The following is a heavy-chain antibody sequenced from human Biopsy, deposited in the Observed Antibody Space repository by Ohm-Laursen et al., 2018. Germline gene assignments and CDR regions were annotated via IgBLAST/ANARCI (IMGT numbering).Heavy chain of an antibody. CDR3: ATKLTGYFHH. V-gene: IGHV1-69*06. D-gene: IGHD3-9*01. J-gene: IGHJ1*01. Sequence: ESSVKVSCNASGFSFTGYYIHWVRQAPGQGLEWMGGNIPILGTGNYAQKFQDRVTVAADTSTSTATMELRSLRSDDTAVYYCATKLTGYFHHWGQGTLVIVSS. CDR1: GFSFTGYY. CDR2: NIPILGTG.